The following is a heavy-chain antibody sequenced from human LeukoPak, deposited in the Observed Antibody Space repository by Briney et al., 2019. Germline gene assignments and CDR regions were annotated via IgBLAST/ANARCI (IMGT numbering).Heavy chain of an antibody. Sequence: GRSLRLSCAASGFTFSSYAMHWVRQAPGKGLEWVAVISYDGSNKYYADSVKGRFTISRDNSKNTLYLQMNSLRAEDTAVYYCAREPYCSGGSCYRHFDYWGQGTLVTVSS. J-gene: IGHJ4*02. D-gene: IGHD2-15*01. CDR1: GFTFSSYA. CDR2: ISYDGSNK. V-gene: IGHV3-30-3*01. CDR3: AREPYCSGGSCYRHFDY.